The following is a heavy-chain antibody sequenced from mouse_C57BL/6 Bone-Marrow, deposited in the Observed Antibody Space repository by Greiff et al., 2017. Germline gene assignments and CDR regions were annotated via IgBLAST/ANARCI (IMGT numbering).Heavy chain of an antibody. V-gene: IGHV1-55*01. J-gene: IGHJ3*01. CDR1: GYTFTSYW. Sequence: QVQLQQSVAELVRPGASVKMSCKASGYTFTSYWITWVKQRPGQGLEWIGDIYPGSGSTNYNEKFKSKATLTVDTSSSTAYMQLSSLTSEDSAVYYCARSPSVYGSMWVAYWGQGTLVTVSA. CDR3: ARSPSVYGSMWVAY. D-gene: IGHD1-1*01. CDR2: IYPGSGST.